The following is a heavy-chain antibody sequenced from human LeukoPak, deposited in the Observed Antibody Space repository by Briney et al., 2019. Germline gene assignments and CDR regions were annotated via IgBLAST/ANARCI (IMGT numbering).Heavy chain of an antibody. CDR3: ARGRQNDY. Sequence: SETLSLTCAVYGGSFSGYYWSWIRQPPGKGLEWVGEINHSGSTNYNPSLKSRVTISVDTSKNQFSLKLSSVTTADTAVYYCARGRQNDYWGQGTLVTVSS. CDR1: GGSFSGYY. V-gene: IGHV4-34*01. CDR2: INHSGST. J-gene: IGHJ4*02.